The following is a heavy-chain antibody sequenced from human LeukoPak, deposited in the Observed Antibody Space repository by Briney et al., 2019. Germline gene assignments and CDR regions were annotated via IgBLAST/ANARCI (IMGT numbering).Heavy chain of an antibody. V-gene: IGHV4-59*08. CDR3: ARHPGYSYGPLDF. CDR2: IYYSGST. Sequence: PSETLSLTCTVSGGSISSYYWSWIRQPPGKGLEWIGYIYYSGSTNYNPSLKSRVTISVDTSKNQFSLNLTSVTAADTAVYYCARHPGYSYGPLDFWGQGTLVTVSS. D-gene: IGHD5-18*01. CDR1: GGSISSYY. J-gene: IGHJ4*02.